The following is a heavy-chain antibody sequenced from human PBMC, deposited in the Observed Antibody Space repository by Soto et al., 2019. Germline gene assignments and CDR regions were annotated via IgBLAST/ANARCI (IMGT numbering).Heavy chain of an antibody. Sequence: EVQLLESGGGLVQPGGSLRLSCAASGFTFSSYAMSWVRQAPGKGLEWVSAISGSGGSTYYADSVKGRFTISRDNSKNTLYLQMTSLRAEDTAVYYCAKDLGGGVYYYYMDVWGKGTTVTVSS. CDR2: ISGSGGST. CDR1: GFTFSSYA. J-gene: IGHJ6*03. D-gene: IGHD3-10*01. CDR3: AKDLGGGVYYYYMDV. V-gene: IGHV3-23*01.